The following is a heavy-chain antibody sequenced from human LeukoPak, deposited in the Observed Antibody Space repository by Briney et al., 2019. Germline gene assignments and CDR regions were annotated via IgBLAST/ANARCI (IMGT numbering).Heavy chain of an antibody. CDR2: INYSGST. CDR1: GGSISSSTHY. J-gene: IGHJ5*02. D-gene: IGHD4-23*01. V-gene: IGHV4-39*01. CDR3: ARRGYGGFLDWFDP. Sequence: PSETLSLTCTVSGGSISSSTHYWSWIRQPPGRGLEWIVSINYSGSTYYNPSLKSRVSISVDTSKDQFSLKLSSVTAADTAVYYCARRGYGGFLDWFDPWGQGILVTVSS.